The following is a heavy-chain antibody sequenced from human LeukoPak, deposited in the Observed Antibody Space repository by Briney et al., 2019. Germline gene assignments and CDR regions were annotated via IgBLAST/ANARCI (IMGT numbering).Heavy chain of an antibody. J-gene: IGHJ3*02. CDR3: ASGGVVGATLDDAFEI. Sequence: SVEVSCKASGYTFTSYAMNWVRQAPGQGLEWMGGIIPIFGTANYAQKFQGRVTTTTDESTSTAYMELSSLRSEDTAVYYCASGGVVGATLDDAFEIWGQGTMVTVSS. D-gene: IGHD1-26*01. V-gene: IGHV1-69*05. CDR1: GYTFTSYA. CDR2: IIPIFGTA.